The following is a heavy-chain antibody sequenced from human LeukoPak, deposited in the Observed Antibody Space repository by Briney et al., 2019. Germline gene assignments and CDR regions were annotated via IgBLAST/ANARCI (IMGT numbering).Heavy chain of an antibody. V-gene: IGHV3-48*01. Sequence: HGGSLRLSCAASGFTFSSYSMNWVRQAPGKGLEWVSYISSSSSTIYYADSVKGRFTISRDNAKNSLYLQMNSLRAEDTAVYYCARGRVGAMYYFDYWGQGTLVTVSS. CDR1: GFTFSSYS. CDR2: ISSSSSTI. CDR3: ARGRVGAMYYFDY. D-gene: IGHD1-26*01. J-gene: IGHJ4*02.